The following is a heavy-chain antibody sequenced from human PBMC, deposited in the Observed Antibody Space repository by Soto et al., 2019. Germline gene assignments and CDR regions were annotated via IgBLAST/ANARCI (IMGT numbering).Heavy chain of an antibody. V-gene: IGHV4-61*01. CDR1: GDSVSSGSSH. Sequence: QVHLQESGPGLVKPSETLSLTCTVSGDSVSSGSSHWNWIRQPPGKGLEWIGYIYSSGSTSYNPSLKSRVTMSVDTSKNQFSLKLRSVTAADTAVYYCASLINAAFDFWGQGTLVTVSS. J-gene: IGHJ4*02. CDR2: IYSSGST. D-gene: IGHD3-10*01. CDR3: ASLINAAFDF.